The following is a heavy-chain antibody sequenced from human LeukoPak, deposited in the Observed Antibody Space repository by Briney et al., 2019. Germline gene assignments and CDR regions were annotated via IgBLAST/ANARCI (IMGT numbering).Heavy chain of an antibody. Sequence: ASVKVSCKASGYTFTGYYIHWVRQAPGQGLEWMGWINPNSGGTNYAQKFQGRVTMTRDTSISTVYMELSRLRSDDTAVYYCARYFAVPDGGGFDYWGQGTLVTVSS. D-gene: IGHD3-3*01. CDR2: INPNSGGT. V-gene: IGHV1-2*02. J-gene: IGHJ4*02. CDR1: GYTFTGYY. CDR3: ARYFAVPDGGGFDY.